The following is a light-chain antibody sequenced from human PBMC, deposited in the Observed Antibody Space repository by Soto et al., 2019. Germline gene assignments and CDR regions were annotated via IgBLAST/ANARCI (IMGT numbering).Light chain of an antibody. J-gene: IGKJ3*01. V-gene: IGKV1-27*01. CDR2: AAS. Sequence: DIQLTQSPSSLSASVGDIVTLICRASQGIRNNLSWYQQKRGTAPKLLVFAASTLQSGVPSRFSGSGSGTDFTLHIHSLQPEDVATYFCQKYNFAPFTCGPGTQVVI. CDR3: QKYNFAPFT. CDR1: QGIRNN.